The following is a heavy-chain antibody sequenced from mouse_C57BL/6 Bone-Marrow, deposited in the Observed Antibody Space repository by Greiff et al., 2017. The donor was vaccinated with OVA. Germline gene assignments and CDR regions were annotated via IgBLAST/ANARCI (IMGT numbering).Heavy chain of an antibody. V-gene: IGHV1-82*01. CDR1: GYAFSSSW. J-gene: IGHJ4*01. CDR2: IYPGDGDT. CDR3: EREKGYDGAMDY. D-gene: IGHD2-3*01. Sequence: LVESGPELVKPGASVKISCKASGYAFSSSWMNWVKQRPGKGLEWIGRIYPGDGDTNYNGKFKGKATLTADKSSSTAYMQLSSLKSEDSAVYFCEREKGYDGAMDYWGQGTSVTVSS.